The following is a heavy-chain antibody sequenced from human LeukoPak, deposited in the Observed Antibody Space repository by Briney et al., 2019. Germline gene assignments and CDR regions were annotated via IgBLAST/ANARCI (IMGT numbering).Heavy chain of an antibody. V-gene: IGHV1-24*01. CDR2: FDPEDGET. J-gene: IGHJ6*03. CDR1: GYTLTELS. CDR3: ATGREGYKSVYYYYYYMDV. Sequence: ASVKVSCKVSGYTLTELSMHWVRQAPGKGLEWMGGFDPEDGETIYAQKFQGRVTMTEDTSTDTAYMELSSLRSEDTAVYYCATGREGYKSVYYYYYYMDVWGKGTTVTVSS. D-gene: IGHD5-24*01.